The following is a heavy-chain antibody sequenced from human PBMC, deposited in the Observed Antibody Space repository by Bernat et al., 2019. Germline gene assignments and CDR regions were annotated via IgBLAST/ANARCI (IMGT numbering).Heavy chain of an antibody. CDR2: IWHDGSNE. D-gene: IGHD1-26*01. V-gene: IGHV3-33*01. CDR1: GFTFSDNG. J-gene: IGHJ4*02. Sequence: QVQLVESGGGVVQPGRSLRLSCAASGFTFSDNGMHWVRQAPGKGLVWVAVIWHDGSNENYAESVKGRFTISRDNSESTLYLQMNSLRAEDSALYYCAREHIVGSTRGFDYWGQGTLVTVSS. CDR3: AREHIVGSTRGFDY.